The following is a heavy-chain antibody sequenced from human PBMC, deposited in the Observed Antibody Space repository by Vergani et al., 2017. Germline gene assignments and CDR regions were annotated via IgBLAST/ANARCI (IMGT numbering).Heavy chain of an antibody. CDR1: GFTFDDYG. V-gene: IGHV3-20*01. D-gene: IGHD2-8*01. CDR3: ATQSRDVFCTDGVCPLGY. J-gene: IGHJ4*02. CDR2: INWNGGST. Sequence: EVQLVESGGGVVRPGGSLRLSCAASGFTFDDYGMSWVRQAPGKGLEWVSGINWNGGSTGYADSVKGRFTISRDNAKNSLYLQMNSLRAEDTALYHCATQSRDVFCTDGVCPLGYWGQGALVTVSS.